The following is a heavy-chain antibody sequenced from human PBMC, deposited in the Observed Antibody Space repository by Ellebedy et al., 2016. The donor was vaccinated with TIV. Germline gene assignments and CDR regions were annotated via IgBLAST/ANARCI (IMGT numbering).Heavy chain of an antibody. CDR1: GGSITNRNYF. Sequence: MPSETLSLTCSVSGGSITNRNYFWGWIRQPPGKGLEWIGSIYYSGTTYYNPALTSRVTLSVDVSKNQFSLKLTSVTAADPGVYFCATTYDHWGQGTPVTVSS. V-gene: IGHV4-39*01. CDR2: IYYSGTT. J-gene: IGHJ4*02. CDR3: ATTYDH.